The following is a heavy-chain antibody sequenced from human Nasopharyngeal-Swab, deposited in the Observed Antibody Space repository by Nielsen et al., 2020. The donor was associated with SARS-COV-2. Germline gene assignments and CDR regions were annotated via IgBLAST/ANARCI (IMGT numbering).Heavy chain of an antibody. Sequence: SVMVSCKASGGTFSSYAISWVRQAPGQGLEWMGGIIPIFGTANYAQKFQGRVTITADESTSTAYMELSSLRSEDTAVYYCARGTSIAVPEPPYYYGMDVWGQGTTVTVSS. CDR2: IIPIFGTA. J-gene: IGHJ6*02. D-gene: IGHD6-19*01. CDR3: ARGTSIAVPEPPYYYGMDV. CDR1: GGTFSSYA. V-gene: IGHV1-69*13.